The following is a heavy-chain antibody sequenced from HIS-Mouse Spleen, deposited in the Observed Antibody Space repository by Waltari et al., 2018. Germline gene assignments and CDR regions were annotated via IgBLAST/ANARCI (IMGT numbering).Heavy chain of an antibody. CDR3: ARDSVAGTYFDY. CDR2: IYGGGST. CDR1: GFTVSSNY. J-gene: IGHJ4*02. V-gene: IGHV3-53*02. D-gene: IGHD1-7*01. Sequence: EVQLVETGGGLIQPGGSLRLSCAASGFTVSSNYMSWVRQAPGKGLEWVSVIYGGGSTYYADSVKGRFTISRDNSKNTLYLQMNSLRAEDTAVYYCARDSVAGTYFDYWGQGTLVTVSS.